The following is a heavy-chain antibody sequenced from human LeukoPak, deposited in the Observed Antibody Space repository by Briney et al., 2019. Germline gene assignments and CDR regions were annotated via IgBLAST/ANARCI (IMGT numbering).Heavy chain of an antibody. CDR3: ARARDGYGY. D-gene: IGHD5-24*01. J-gene: IGHJ4*02. CDR2: IYYSGST. CDR1: GGSISSSSYS. Sequence: SETLSLTCTVSGGSISSSSYSWGWIRQPPGKGLEWIGSIYYSGSTYYNPSLKSRVTISVDTSKNQFSLKLSSVTAADTAVYYCARARDGYGYWGQGTLVTVSS. V-gene: IGHV4-39*07.